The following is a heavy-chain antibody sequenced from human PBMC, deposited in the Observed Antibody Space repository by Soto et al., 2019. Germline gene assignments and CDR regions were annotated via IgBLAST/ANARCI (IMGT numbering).Heavy chain of an antibody. CDR1: GGTFSSYA. D-gene: IGHD1-26*01. CDR3: ARATGYSGRNSRYYYCYYGLDV. CDR2: FIPIFGTA. Sequence: QVQLVQSGAEVEKPGSSVKVSCKASGGTFSSYAISWVRQAPGQGLEWMGGFIPIFGTANYAQKFQGRVTNTADESTSTAYMELSSLRSEDTAVYYCARATGYSGRNSRYYYCYYGLDVWGQGTTVTVSS. J-gene: IGHJ6*01. V-gene: IGHV1-69*01.